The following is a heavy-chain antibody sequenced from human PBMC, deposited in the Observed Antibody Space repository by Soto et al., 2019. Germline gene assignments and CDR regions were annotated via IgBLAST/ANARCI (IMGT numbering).Heavy chain of an antibody. Sequence: ASAQVPSNASGCTFSSYGNCWVRQAPGQGREWMGWISAYNGNTNYAQKLQGRVTMTTDTSTSTAYMELRSLSADDTAVYYCASDSYDVGSGYLLPWGQGTLVTVSS. CDR3: ASDSYDVGSGYLLP. CDR1: GCTFSSYG. D-gene: IGHD3-3*01. V-gene: IGHV1-18*01. J-gene: IGHJ5*02. CDR2: ISAYNGNT.